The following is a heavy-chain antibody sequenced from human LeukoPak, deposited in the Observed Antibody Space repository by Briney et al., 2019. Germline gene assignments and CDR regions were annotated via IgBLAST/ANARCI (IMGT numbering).Heavy chain of an antibody. Sequence: SETLSLTCTVSGGSISSGSYYWSWIRQPAGKGLEWIGRIYTSGSTNYNPSLKSRVTISVDTSKNQFSLKLSSVTAADTAVYYCARRRRILGNIVVVPAAALGRYYFDYWGQGTLVTVSS. CDR2: IYTSGST. D-gene: IGHD2-2*01. V-gene: IGHV4-61*02. J-gene: IGHJ4*02. CDR3: ARRRRILGNIVVVPAAALGRYYFDY. CDR1: GGSISSGSYY.